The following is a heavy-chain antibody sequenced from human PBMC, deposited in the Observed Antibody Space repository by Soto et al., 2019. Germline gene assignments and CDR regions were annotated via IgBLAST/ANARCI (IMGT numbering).Heavy chain of an antibody. D-gene: IGHD2-2*01. CDR1: GDSISSYY. CDR2: IYYSGST. Sequence: SETLSLTCTVSGDSISSYYWSWIRQPPGKGLEWIGYIYYSGSTNYNPSLKSRVTISLDTSKNQFSLELISVTAADTAVYYCAIFPASQKANRFDSRGQATLGTGFS. V-gene: IGHV4-59*01. J-gene: IGHJ5*01. CDR3: AIFPASQKANRFDS.